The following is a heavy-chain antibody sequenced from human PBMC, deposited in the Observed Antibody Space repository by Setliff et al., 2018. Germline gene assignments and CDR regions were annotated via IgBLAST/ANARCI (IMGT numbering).Heavy chain of an antibody. Sequence: ASVKVSCKASGYTLSTHYMHWVRQAPGQGLEWMGLINPSGESTVYAEKFQGRVSMTRDTSTNTVYMDQESLKSGDTAVYYCAPGFFYGSQRSAWGQGTLVTVSS. V-gene: IGHV1-46*01. CDR2: INPSGEST. CDR1: GYTLSTHY. J-gene: IGHJ5*02. D-gene: IGHD3-10*01. CDR3: APGFFYGSQRSA.